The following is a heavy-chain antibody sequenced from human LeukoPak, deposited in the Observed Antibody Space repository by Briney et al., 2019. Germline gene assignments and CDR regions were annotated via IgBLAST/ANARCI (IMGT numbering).Heavy chain of an antibody. J-gene: IGHJ4*02. V-gene: IGHV3-7*03. D-gene: IGHD5-24*01. CDR3: AKEGRSLQTY. CDR2: IKEDGTET. CDR1: GLTFSSSW. Sequence: GGSLRLSCAVSGLTFSSSWMDWVRQAPGKGLEWVANIKEDGTETYYVDSVKGRFTISRDNAKNSLYLQMNSLRVEDTAVYYCAKEGRSLQTYWGQGTLVTVSS.